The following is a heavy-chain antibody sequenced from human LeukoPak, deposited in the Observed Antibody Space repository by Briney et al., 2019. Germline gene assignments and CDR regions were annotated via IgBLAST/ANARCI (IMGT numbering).Heavy chain of an antibody. V-gene: IGHV3-30-3*01. J-gene: IGHJ5*02. CDR3: ARWGENWFDP. D-gene: IGHD3-16*01. CDR2: ISYDGSNK. CDR1: GFTFSGYA. Sequence: GGSLRLSCAASGFTFSGYAMHWVRQAPGKGLEWVAVISYDGSNKYYADSVKGRFTISRDNSKNTLYLQMNSLRAEDTAVYYCARWGENWFDPWGQGTLVTVSS.